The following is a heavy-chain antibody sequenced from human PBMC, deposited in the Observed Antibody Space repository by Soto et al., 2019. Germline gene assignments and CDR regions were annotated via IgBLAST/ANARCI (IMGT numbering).Heavy chain of an antibody. CDR2: IIPILGIA. V-gene: IGHV1-69*02. D-gene: IGHD2-15*01. CDR3: ARLMVAATNHDAFDI. Sequence: SVKVSCKASGGTFSSYTISWVRQAPGQGLEWMGRIIPILGIANYAQKFQGRVTITADKSTSTAYMELSSLRSEDTAVYYCARLMVAATNHDAFDIWGQGTMVTVSS. J-gene: IGHJ3*02. CDR1: GGTFSSYT.